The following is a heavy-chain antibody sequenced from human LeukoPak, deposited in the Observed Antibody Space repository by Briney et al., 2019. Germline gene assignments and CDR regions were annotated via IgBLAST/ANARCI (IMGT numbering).Heavy chain of an antibody. V-gene: IGHV1-18*01. Sequence: ASVKVSCKASGYSFTSYSISWMRQAPGQGLEWMGWISDYNGNTNYAQKLQGRVTKTTDTSTSTAYMELRSLRSDDTVVYYCARDDSSGWFDYWGQGTLVTVSS. CDR2: ISDYNGNT. J-gene: IGHJ5*01. D-gene: IGHD6-19*01. CDR1: GYSFTSYS. CDR3: ARDDSSGWFDY.